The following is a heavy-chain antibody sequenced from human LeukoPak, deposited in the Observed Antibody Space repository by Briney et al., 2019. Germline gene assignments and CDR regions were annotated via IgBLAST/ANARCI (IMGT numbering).Heavy chain of an antibody. Sequence: GGSLRLSCAASGFTFSSYGMHWVRQAPGKGLEWVAVISYDGSNKYYADSVKGRFTISRDNSKNTLYLQMNSLRAEDTAVYYCARDPRPGIAAAYNPNWFDPWGQGTLVTVSS. D-gene: IGHD6-13*01. J-gene: IGHJ5*02. CDR1: GFTFSSYG. CDR2: ISYDGSNK. V-gene: IGHV3-30*03. CDR3: ARDPRPGIAAAYNPNWFDP.